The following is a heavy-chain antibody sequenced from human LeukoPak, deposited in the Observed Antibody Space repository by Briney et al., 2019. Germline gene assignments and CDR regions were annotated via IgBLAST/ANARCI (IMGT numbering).Heavy chain of an antibody. CDR3: ARAATWIQLWLISDY. CDR1: GYIFTGYY. V-gene: IGHV1-2*02. D-gene: IGHD5-18*01. Sequence: ASVKVSCKASGYIFTGYYMHWVRQAPGQGLEWIGWINPNSGGTNYAQKFQGRVTMTRDTSISTAYMELSRLRSDDTAVYYCARAATWIQLWLISDYWGQGTLVTVSS. CDR2: INPNSGGT. J-gene: IGHJ4*02.